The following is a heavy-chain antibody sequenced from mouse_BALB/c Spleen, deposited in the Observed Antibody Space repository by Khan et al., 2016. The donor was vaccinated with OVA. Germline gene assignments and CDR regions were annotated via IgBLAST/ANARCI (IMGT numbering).Heavy chain of an antibody. CDR3: AKLLWSHYYAMDY. D-gene: IGHD1-1*02. J-gene: IGHJ4*01. CDR2: IWGGGTT. V-gene: IGHV2-6-5*01. CDR1: AFSLTDYG. Sequence: QVQLKESGPGLVAPSQSLSITCTVSAFSLTDYGVGWIRQPPGKGLEWLGVIWGGGTTHYNSALKSRLSISKDNSKSQVFLKMNSLQTDDTAMYYCAKLLWSHYYAMDYWGQGTSVTVSS.